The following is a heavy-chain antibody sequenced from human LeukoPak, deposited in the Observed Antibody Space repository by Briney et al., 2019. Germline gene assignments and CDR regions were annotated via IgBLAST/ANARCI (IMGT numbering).Heavy chain of an antibody. V-gene: IGHV3-7*04. CDR2: MNQDGTRK. J-gene: IGHJ4*02. D-gene: IGHD3-10*01. Sequence: GGSLRLSCVASGFTFSRSWMSWVRQGPGKGPGWVASMNQDGTRKYYVDSLKGRFTISRDNAKNSLFLQMNGLRAEDTAVYYCTKDSQGSGIYSVDHWGQGTLVTVSS. CDR1: GFTFSRSW. CDR3: TKDSQGSGIYSVDH.